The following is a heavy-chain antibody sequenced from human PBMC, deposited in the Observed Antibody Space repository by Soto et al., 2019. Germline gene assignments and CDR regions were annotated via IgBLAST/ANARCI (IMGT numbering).Heavy chain of an antibody. CDR2: IVVGSGNT. D-gene: IGHD2-21*02. CDR1: GLTLTIAA. J-gene: IGHJ6*02. Sequence: SVEVSCKASGLTLTIAAVQWVRQARGQRLEWIGWIVVGSGNTIYAQNLQDRVTITMNMSTSTANMELSSLRSEDTAVYYCVATSGRLRKGYYSGMDAWGRGSTVSV. CDR3: VATSGRLRKGYYSGMDA. V-gene: IGHV1-58*01.